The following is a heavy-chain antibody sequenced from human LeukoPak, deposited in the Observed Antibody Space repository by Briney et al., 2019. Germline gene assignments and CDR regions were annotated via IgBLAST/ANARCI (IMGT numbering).Heavy chain of an antibody. J-gene: IGHJ3*02. CDR2: INTNTGNP. D-gene: IGHD3-3*01. CDR1: GYTFTSYA. V-gene: IGHV7-4-1*02. Sequence: RASVKVSCKASGYTFTSYAMNWVRQAPGQGLEWMGWINTNTGNPTYAQGFTGRFVFSLDSSVSTAYLQISSLKAEDTAVYYCARETRTRGHDFDIWGQGTMVTVSS. CDR3: ARETRTRGHDFDI.